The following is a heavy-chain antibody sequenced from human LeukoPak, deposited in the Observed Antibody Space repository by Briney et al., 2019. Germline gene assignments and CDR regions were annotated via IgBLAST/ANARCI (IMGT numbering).Heavy chain of an antibody. CDR1: GYTFTSYY. CDR2: INPSGGST. Sequence: ASVKVSCKASGYTFTSYYMHWVRQAPGQGLEWMGIINPSGGSTNYAQKFQGRVTTTRDMSTSTVYMELSSLRSEDTAVYYCARDGVAGVYYFDYWGQGALVTVSS. CDR3: ARDGVAGVYYFDY. D-gene: IGHD6-19*01. V-gene: IGHV1-46*01. J-gene: IGHJ4*02.